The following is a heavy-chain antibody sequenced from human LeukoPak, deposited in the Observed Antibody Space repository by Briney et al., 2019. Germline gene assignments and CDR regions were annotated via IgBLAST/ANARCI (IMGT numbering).Heavy chain of an antibody. CDR1: GYTFTGYY. V-gene: IGHV1-2*02. Sequence: ASVKVSCKASGYTFTGYYMHWVRQAPGQGLEWMGWINPNSGGTNYAPKFQGRVTMTRDTSISTAYMELSRLRSDDTAVYYCARTGTYYYYGMDVWGQGTTVTVSS. CDR2: INPNSGGT. J-gene: IGHJ6*02. D-gene: IGHD7-27*01. CDR3: ARTGTYYYYGMDV.